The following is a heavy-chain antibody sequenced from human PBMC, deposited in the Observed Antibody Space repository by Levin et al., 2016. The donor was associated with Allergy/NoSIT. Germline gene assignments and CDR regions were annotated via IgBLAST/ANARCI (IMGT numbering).Heavy chain of an antibody. D-gene: IGHD1-26*01. CDR2: ISWNSDNR. V-gene: IGHV3-9*01. Sequence: GGSLRLSCVVSGFHFDDNAMHWVRQAPGKGLEWVSGISWNSDNRDYAASVRGRFTISRDNDKNTLYLQMNSLTVEDTALYYCAKGRGNYWAALDWWGQGTLVTVSS. J-gene: IGHJ4*02. CDR1: GFHFDDNA. CDR3: AKGRGNYWAALDW.